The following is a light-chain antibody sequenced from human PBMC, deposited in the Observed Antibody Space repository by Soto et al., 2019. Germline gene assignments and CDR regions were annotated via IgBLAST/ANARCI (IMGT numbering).Light chain of an antibody. J-gene: IGKJ1*01. Sequence: DIQMTQSPSTLSGSVGDRVTITCRASQTISTWMAWYQQKPGKAPKLLVYDASTLQSGVASRFSGSGFGTEFTLTISSLQPDDFATYYCQQYNSYSTFGQGTKVDIK. V-gene: IGKV1-5*01. CDR3: QQYNSYST. CDR2: DAS. CDR1: QTISTW.